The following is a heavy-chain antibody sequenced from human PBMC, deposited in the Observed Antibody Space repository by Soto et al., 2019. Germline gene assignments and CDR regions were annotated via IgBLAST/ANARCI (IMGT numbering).Heavy chain of an antibody. CDR1: GGTFSSYA. Sequence: QVQLVQSGAEVKKPGSSVKVSCKASGGTFSSYAISWVRQAPGQGLEWMGGIIPIFGTANYAQKFQGRVTITADESTSTAYMELSSLRSEDTAVYYCARVYYYDSSGYYDYFDYWGQGTLFTVSS. J-gene: IGHJ4*02. CDR3: ARVYYYDSSGYYDYFDY. V-gene: IGHV1-69*01. CDR2: IIPIFGTA. D-gene: IGHD3-22*01.